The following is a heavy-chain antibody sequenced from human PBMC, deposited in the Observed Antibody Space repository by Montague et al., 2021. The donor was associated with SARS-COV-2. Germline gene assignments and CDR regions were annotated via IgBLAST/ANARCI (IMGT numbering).Heavy chain of an antibody. Sequence: SETLSLTCAVYGGSFSGHYWSWIRQPPGKGLEWIGEINHSGSTNYNPSLKSRVTISVDTSKNQFSLKLSSVTAADTAVYYCAGVSAVFTLKILGYYYYGRDVWGQGTTVTVSS. CDR3: AGVSAVFTLKILGYYYYGRDV. CDR2: INHSGST. V-gene: IGHV4-34*01. D-gene: IGHD2-8*02. J-gene: IGHJ6*02. CDR1: GGSFSGHY.